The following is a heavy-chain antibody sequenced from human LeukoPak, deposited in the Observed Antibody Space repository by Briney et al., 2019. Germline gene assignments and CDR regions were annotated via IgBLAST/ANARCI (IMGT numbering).Heavy chain of an antibody. D-gene: IGHD4/OR15-4a*01. CDR1: GFTFTNYA. CDR3: AKDWCCDF. CDR2: IDGSGSKI. Sequence: GGSLRLSCAASGFTFTNYAMTWVRQAPGKGLEWVSAIDGSGSKIHYADSVKGRFTISRDNSKNTLYLQMNSLRAEDTAVYYCAKDWCCDFWGQGTLVTVSS. J-gene: IGHJ4*02. V-gene: IGHV3-23*01.